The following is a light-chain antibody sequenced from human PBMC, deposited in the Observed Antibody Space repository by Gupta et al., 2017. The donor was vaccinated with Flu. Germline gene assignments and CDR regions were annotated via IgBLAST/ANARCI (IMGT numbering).Light chain of an antibody. Sequence: DIQMTQSPFSLSASVGDRVTITCQASQDISNYLNWYQQKPGKAPKLLIYDASNLETGVPSRFSGSGSGTDFTFTISSLQPEDIATYYCQQYDTLPPTFGGGTKVEIK. J-gene: IGKJ4*01. CDR1: QDISNY. V-gene: IGKV1-33*01. CDR3: QQYDTLPPT. CDR2: DAS.